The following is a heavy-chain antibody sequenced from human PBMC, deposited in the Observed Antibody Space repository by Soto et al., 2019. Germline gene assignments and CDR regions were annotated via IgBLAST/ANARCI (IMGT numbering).Heavy chain of an antibody. CDR3: ARVQSTYPVEEGAFDI. J-gene: IGHJ3*02. CDR1: GGTFSSYA. V-gene: IGHV1-69*01. CDR2: IIPIFGTA. D-gene: IGHD3-3*01. Sequence: QVQLVQSGAEVKKPGSSVKVSCKASGGTFSSYAISWVRQAPGQGLEWMGGIIPIFGTANYAQKFQGRVTITADESTSTAYMELGSLRSEDTAVYYCARVQSTYPVEEGAFDIWGQGTMVTVSS.